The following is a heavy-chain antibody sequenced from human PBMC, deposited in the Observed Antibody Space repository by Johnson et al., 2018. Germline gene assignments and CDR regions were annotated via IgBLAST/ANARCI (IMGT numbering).Heavy chain of an antibody. V-gene: IGHV4-59*01. J-gene: IGHJ6*02. Sequence: QVQLQESGPGLVKPSETLSLTCSVSGDSISSYSWSWIRQPPGKGLEWIGYFFYSGITKYHPSLQSRVTISLDTSKNHFPLRLSSVTAADTAMYYCSRHARASNYNYAMDVWGQGTTVTVSS. CDR1: GDSISSYS. CDR2: FFYSGIT. CDR3: SRHARASNYNYAMDV.